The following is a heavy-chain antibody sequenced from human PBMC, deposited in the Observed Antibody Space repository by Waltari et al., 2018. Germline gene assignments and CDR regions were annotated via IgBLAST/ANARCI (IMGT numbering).Heavy chain of an antibody. CDR1: GFSFSSYG. CDR3: AKATSGYFYNYGLDF. J-gene: IGHJ4*02. Sequence: EVQLLESGGGLVQTGGSLRLSCAASGFSFSSYGMSWVRQRPGKGLEWVSGISNRSGATHYADSVKGRFSISRDNSKDTLFLQMNSLRVEDTAVYYCAKATSGYFYNYGLDFWGQGILVTVSS. CDR2: ISNRSGAT. V-gene: IGHV3-23*01. D-gene: IGHD5-12*01.